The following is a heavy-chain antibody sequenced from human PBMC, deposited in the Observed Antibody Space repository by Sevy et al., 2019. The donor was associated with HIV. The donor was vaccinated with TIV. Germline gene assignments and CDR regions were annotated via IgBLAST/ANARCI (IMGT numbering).Heavy chain of an antibody. J-gene: IGHJ6*02. V-gene: IGHV3-53*01. Sequence: GGSLRLSCAVSGFPVSSSYMNWVRQAPGKGLEWVSVFYTGSKTDYADSVKGRFTMSRDNSKNTLYLQMNGLRAEDTAVYYCARDKNAYYYGLDVWGQGTTVNVSS. CDR1: GFPVSSSY. CDR2: FYTGSKT. CDR3: ARDKNAYYYGLDV.